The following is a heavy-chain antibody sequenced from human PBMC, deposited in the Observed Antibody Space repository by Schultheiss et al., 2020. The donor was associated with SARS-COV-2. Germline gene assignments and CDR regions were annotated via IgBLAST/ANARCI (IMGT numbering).Heavy chain of an antibody. CDR2: IYYSGST. D-gene: IGHD2-15*01. V-gene: IGHV4-61*01. CDR1: GDSVNSGSYY. J-gene: IGHJ6*02. Sequence: SETLSLTCTVSGDSVNSGSYYWSWIRQPPGKGLEWIGYIYYSGSTNYNPSLKSRVTISVDTSRNQFSLKLSSVTTADTAVYYCARGVVVAPYYGMDVWGQGTTVTVSS. CDR3: ARGVVVAPYYGMDV.